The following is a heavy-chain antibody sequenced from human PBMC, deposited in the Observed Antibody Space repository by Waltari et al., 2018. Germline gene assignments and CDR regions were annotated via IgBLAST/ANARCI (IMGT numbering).Heavy chain of an antibody. J-gene: IGHJ4*02. CDR3: ARALSYDFWSGYQAALGDY. CDR2: INAGNGNT. D-gene: IGHD3-3*01. V-gene: IGHV1-3*01. Sequence: QVQLVQSGAEVKKPGASVKVSCKASGYTFTSYAMHWVRQAPGQRLEWMGWINAGNGNTKYSQKFQGRVTITRDTSASTAYMELSSLRSEDTAVYYCARALSYDFWSGYQAALGDYWGQGTLVTVSS. CDR1: GYTFTSYA.